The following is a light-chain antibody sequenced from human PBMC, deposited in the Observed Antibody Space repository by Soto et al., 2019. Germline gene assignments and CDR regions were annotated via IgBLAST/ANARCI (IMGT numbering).Light chain of an antibody. Sequence: ENVLTQSPATLSLSPGERATLSCRASQSVSNYLAWYQQKPGQAPRLLIYDTTNRATGIPARFSGSGSGTDFTLTISGLEPDDFATYYCQQYNSYPWTFGQGTKVDIK. J-gene: IGKJ1*01. CDR1: QSVSNY. CDR3: QQYNSYPWT. CDR2: DTT. V-gene: IGKV3-11*01.